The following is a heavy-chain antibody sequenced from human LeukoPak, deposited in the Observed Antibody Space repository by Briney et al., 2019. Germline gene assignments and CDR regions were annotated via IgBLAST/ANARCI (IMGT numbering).Heavy chain of an antibody. CDR2: IGTRGLRT. CDR1: GFTFSNFA. CDR3: AKDATWGGFDY. Sequence: GGSLRLSCAASGFTFSNFALSWVRQAPGKGLEWVSAIGTRGLRTLYADSVKGRFTVSRDNSRSTLFLQMNSLRADDTALYYCAKDATWGGFDYWGQGTLVTVSS. J-gene: IGHJ4*02. V-gene: IGHV3-23*01. D-gene: IGHD3-16*01.